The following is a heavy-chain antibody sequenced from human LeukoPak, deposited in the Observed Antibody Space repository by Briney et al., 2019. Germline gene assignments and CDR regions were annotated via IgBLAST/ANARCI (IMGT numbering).Heavy chain of an antibody. D-gene: IGHD2-15*01. J-gene: IGHJ4*02. CDR1: GFTFSSYA. V-gene: IGHV3-23*01. Sequence: GGSLRLSCAASGFTFSSYAMSWVRQAPGKGLEWVSAISGSGGSTYYAASVRGRFTISRDTSRSTLYLQMNSLRAEDAAVYYCAKAPVTSCRGAFCYPFDYWGQGTLVTVSS. CDR2: ISGSGGST. CDR3: AKAPVTSCRGAFCYPFDY.